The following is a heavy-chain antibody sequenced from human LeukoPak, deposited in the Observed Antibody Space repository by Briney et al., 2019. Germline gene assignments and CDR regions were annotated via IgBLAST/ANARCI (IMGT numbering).Heavy chain of an antibody. Sequence: SQTLSLTCAISGDSVSSNSGAWNWIRQSPSRGLERLGRTYYRSKWYNDYAVSVKSRITIIPDTSKNQFSLQLNSVTPEDTAVYYCARDFYESSGYYTAFDYWGQGTLVTVSS. CDR1: GDSVSSNSGA. D-gene: IGHD3-22*01. J-gene: IGHJ4*02. V-gene: IGHV6-1*01. CDR2: TYYRSKWYN. CDR3: ARDFYESSGYYTAFDY.